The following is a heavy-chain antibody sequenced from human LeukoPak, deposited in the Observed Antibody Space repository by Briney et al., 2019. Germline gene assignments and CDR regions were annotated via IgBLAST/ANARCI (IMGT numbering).Heavy chain of an antibody. D-gene: IGHD3-3*01. CDR2: ISGSGGSK. CDR3: AKGGLLEWLPYFDY. V-gene: IGHV3-23*01. CDR1: GFTFSSYA. Sequence: GGSLRLSCAASGFTFSSYAMSWVRQAPGKGLEWVSAISGSGGSKYYADSVKCRFTISRDNSKNTLYLQMNSLRAEDTAVYYCAKGGLLEWLPYFDYWGQGTLVTVSS. J-gene: IGHJ4*02.